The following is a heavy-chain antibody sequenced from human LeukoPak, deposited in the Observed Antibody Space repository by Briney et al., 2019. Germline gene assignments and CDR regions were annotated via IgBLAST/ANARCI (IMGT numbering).Heavy chain of an antibody. J-gene: IGHJ4*02. CDR2: ISYDGNTI. CDR3: ARSGGLQKFDY. CDR1: EVTFRNYA. Sequence: GGSLRLSCAASEVTFRNYAVHWVRQAPGKGLRWVAVISYDGNTIHYADSMKGRFIISRDTSKNTLYLQMNSLRAEDTAVYYCARSGGLQKFDYWGQGTLVTVSS. V-gene: IGHV3-30-3*01. D-gene: IGHD4-11*01.